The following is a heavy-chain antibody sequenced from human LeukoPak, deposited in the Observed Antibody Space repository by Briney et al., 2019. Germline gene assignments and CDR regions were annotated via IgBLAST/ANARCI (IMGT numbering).Heavy chain of an antibody. CDR3: AVYSSRKRAFDI. CDR1: GGSISSGSYY. V-gene: IGHV4-61*02. Sequence: PSETLSLTCTVSGGSISSGSYYWSWIRQPAGKGLEWIGRIYTSGSTNYNPSLKSRVTISVDTSKNQFSLKLSSVTAADTAVYYCAVYSSRKRAFDIWGQGTMVTVSS. D-gene: IGHD6-13*01. CDR2: IYTSGST. J-gene: IGHJ3*02.